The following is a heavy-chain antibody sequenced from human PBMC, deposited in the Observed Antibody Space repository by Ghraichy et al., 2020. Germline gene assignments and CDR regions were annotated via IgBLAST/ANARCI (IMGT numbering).Heavy chain of an antibody. D-gene: IGHD4-11*01. J-gene: IGHJ5*02. Sequence: ASVKVSYKASGYTFTSYGISWVRQAPGQGLEWMGWISAYNGNTNYAQKLQGRVTMTTDTSTSTAYMELRSLRSDDTAVYYCARDSYSNYGIWFGGNNRFDPWGQGTLVTVSS. CDR2: ISAYNGNT. V-gene: IGHV1-18*01. CDR3: ARDSYSNYGIWFGGNNRFDP. CDR1: GYTFTSYG.